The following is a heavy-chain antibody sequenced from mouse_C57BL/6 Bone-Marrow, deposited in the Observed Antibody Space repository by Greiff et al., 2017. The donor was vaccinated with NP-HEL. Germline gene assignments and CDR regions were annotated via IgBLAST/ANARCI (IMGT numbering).Heavy chain of an antibody. CDR2: IDPSDSYT. D-gene: IGHD2-5*01. V-gene: IGHV1-59*01. CDR3: ERRSGYSNYPPYYYAMDY. CDR1: GYTFTSYW. Sequence: VQLQQPGAELVRPGTSVKLSCKASGYTFTSYWMHWVKQRPGQGLEWIGVIDPSDSYTNYNQKFKGKAPLTVDPSSSTAYMQLSSLTSEDSAVYYCERRSGYSNYPPYYYAMDYWGQGTSVTVSS. J-gene: IGHJ4*01.